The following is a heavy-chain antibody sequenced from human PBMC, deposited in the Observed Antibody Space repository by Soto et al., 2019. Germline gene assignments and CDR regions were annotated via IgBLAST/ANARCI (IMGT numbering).Heavy chain of an antibody. CDR3: ASGGTTVNRRFDY. CDR2: IIPILDTT. D-gene: IGHD4-4*01. CDR1: GGTSSSYA. J-gene: IGHJ4*02. Sequence: SVKVSCKASGGTSSSYAITWMRQAPGQGLEWMGGIIPILDTTDYAQKFQGRVTFTADESTSTVYMELSRLTSEDTAVYYCASGGTTVNRRFDYWGPGTLVTVSS. V-gene: IGHV1-69*13.